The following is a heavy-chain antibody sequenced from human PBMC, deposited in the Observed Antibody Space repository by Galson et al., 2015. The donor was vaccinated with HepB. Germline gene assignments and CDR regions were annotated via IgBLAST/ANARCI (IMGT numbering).Heavy chain of an antibody. Sequence: SLRLSCAASGFTFVSHAMSWVRQAPGKGLEWVSGISGSGGNIYYADSVKGRLTISRDNSKNTLYLQMNSLRTEDTAVYYCARAPMTTVATGDAFDIWGQGTLVTVSS. CDR2: ISGSGGNI. CDR3: ARAPMTTVATGDAFDI. V-gene: IGHV3-23*01. J-gene: IGHJ3*02. D-gene: IGHD4-23*01. CDR1: GFTFVSHA.